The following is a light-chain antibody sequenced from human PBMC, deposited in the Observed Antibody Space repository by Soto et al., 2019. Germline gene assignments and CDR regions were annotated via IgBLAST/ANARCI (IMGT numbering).Light chain of an antibody. V-gene: IGLV2-14*01. CDR3: TSYTSSITYV. J-gene: IGLJ1*01. CDR1: SSDVGGYNY. Sequence: QSVLTQPASVSGSPGQSITISCTGTSSDVGGYNYVSWYQQHPGKAPRLMIYDVINRPAGVSSRFSGSKSGNTASLTISGLQAEDEADYYCTSYTSSITYVFGTGTKLTVL. CDR2: DVI.